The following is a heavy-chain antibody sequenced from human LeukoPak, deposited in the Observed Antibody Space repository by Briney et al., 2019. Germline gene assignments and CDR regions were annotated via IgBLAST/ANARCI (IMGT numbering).Heavy chain of an antibody. CDR1: GGSFSGYY. CDR2: INHSGST. Sequence: SETLSLTCAVYGGSFSGYYWSWIRQPPGKGLEWIGEINHSGSTNYNPSLKSRVTISVDTSKNQFSLKLSSVTAADTAVYYCARGGGWFGRDIDYWGQGTLVTVSS. V-gene: IGHV4-34*01. CDR3: ARGGGWFGRDIDY. D-gene: IGHD3-10*01. J-gene: IGHJ4*02.